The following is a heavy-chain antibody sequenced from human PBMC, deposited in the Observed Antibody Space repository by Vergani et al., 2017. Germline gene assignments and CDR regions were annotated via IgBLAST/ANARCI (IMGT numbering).Heavy chain of an antibody. V-gene: IGHV3-30*02. Sequence: QVQLVESGGGVVQPGGSLRLSCVASGFSVSNSGMHWVRQTPGKGLEWVAFIQYDGSDIFYADFVEGRFTISRDNSKNTLYLQMNSLRAEDTAVYYCARDYYYGSGSPDPWGQGTLVTVSS. CDR1: GFSVSNSG. CDR3: ARDYYYGSGSPDP. J-gene: IGHJ5*02. CDR2: IQYDGSDI. D-gene: IGHD3-10*01.